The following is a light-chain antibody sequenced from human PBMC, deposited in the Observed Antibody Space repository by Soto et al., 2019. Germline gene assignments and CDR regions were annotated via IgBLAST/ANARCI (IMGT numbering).Light chain of an antibody. J-gene: IGLJ2*01. CDR3: SSFAGNNNFV. Sequence: QSALTQPPSASGSPGQSVTISCTGTSSDVGDNNYVSWYQQHPGKAPNLIIDEVNQRPSGVPDRFSGSKSGNTASLTVSGLQAEDEDYYYCSSFAGNNNFVFGGGTKLTVL. CDR2: EVN. CDR1: SSDVGDNNY. V-gene: IGLV2-8*01.